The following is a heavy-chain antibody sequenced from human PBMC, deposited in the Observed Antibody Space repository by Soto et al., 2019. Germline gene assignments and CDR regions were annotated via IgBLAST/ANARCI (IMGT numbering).Heavy chain of an antibody. J-gene: IGHJ3*02. CDR2: IWYDGSNK. V-gene: IGHV3-33*01. D-gene: IGHD6-25*01. CDR1: GFTFSSYG. CDR3: ARVVGYGFDI. Sequence: QVQLVESGGGVVQPGRSLRLSCAASGFTFSSYGMHWVRQAPGKGLEWVAVIWYDGSNKYYADSVKGRFTISRDKYKNTLYLPMSSLRAEDTAVYYCARVVGYGFDIWGQGTMVTVSS.